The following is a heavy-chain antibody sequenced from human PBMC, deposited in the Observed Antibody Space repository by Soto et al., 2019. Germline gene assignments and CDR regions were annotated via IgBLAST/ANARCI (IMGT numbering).Heavy chain of an antibody. Sequence: EVQLVESGGGLVQPGGSLRLSCAASGFTFSSYWMSWVRQAPGKGLEWGANIKQDGSENYYVDSVKGRFTISRDNAKNSLYLQMNSLRAEDTAVYYCARGGPYGDYFDYWGQGTLVTVSS. CDR1: GFTFSSYW. J-gene: IGHJ4*02. CDR2: IKQDGSEN. D-gene: IGHD4-17*01. V-gene: IGHV3-7*01. CDR3: ARGGPYGDYFDY.